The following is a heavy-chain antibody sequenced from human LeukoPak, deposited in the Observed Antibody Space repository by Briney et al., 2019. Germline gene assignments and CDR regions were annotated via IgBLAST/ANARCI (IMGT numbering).Heavy chain of an antibody. CDR3: ARSTGDYYYYYGMDV. CDR1: GFTFSSYA. V-gene: IGHV3-30-3*01. J-gene: IGHJ6*02. D-gene: IGHD2-8*02. CDR2: ISYDGSNK. Sequence: GGSLRLSCAASGFTFSSYAMHWVRQAPGKGLEWVAVISYDGSNKYYADSVKGRFTISRDSSKNTLYLQMNSLRAEDTAVYYCARSTGDYYYYYGMDVWGQGTTVTVSS.